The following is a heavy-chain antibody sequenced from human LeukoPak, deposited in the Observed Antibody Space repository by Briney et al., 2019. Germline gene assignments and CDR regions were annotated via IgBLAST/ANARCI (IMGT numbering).Heavy chain of an antibody. D-gene: IGHD3-22*01. V-gene: IGHV3-23*01. J-gene: IGHJ4*02. CDR3: AKVPITMNLPHQYYFDY. CDR2: ISGSGGST. Sequence: PGGSLRLSCAASGFTFSSYAMSWVRQAPGKGLEWVSAISGSGGSTYYADSVKGRFTISRDNSKNTLYLQMNSLRAEDTAVYYCAKVPITMNLPHQYYFDYWGQGTLVTVSS. CDR1: GFTFSSYA.